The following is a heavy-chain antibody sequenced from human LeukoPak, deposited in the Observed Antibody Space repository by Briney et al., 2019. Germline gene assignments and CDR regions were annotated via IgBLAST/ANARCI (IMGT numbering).Heavy chain of an antibody. Sequence: ASVKVSCKASGYTFTGYYMHWVRQAPGQGLEWMGWINPNSGGTNYAQKFQGRVTMTRDTSISTAYMELSRLRSDDTAVYYCARDFPPIDTYYDFWSGYYGEYFQHWGQGTLVTVSS. CDR1: GYTFTGYY. V-gene: IGHV1-2*02. CDR3: ARDFPPIDTYYDFWSGYYGEYFQH. J-gene: IGHJ1*01. CDR2: INPNSGGT. D-gene: IGHD3-3*01.